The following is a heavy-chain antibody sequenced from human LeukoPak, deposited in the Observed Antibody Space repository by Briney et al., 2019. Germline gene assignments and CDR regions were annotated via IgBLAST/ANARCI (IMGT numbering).Heavy chain of an antibody. CDR2: IYDSGST. J-gene: IGHJ6*02. CDR1: GGSISSHY. CDR3: ARVGGTNYYYYGMDV. V-gene: IGHV4-59*11. D-gene: IGHD1-26*01. Sequence: SETLSLTCTVSGGSISSHYWSWIRQPPGKGLEWIGYIYDSGSTNYNPSLKSRVTISKDTSKNQFSLKLSSVTAADTAIYYCARVGGTNYYYYGMDVWGQGTTVTVSS.